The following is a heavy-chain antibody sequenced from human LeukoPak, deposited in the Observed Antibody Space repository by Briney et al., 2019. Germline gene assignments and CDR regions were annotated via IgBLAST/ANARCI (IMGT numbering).Heavy chain of an antibody. D-gene: IGHD3-22*01. CDR3: ARDGYYYDSSGSLYFDY. CDR1: GGTFSSYA. V-gene: IGHV1-69*05. J-gene: IGHJ4*02. Sequence: ASVKVSCKASGGTFSSYAISWVRQAPGQGLEWMGRIIPIFGTANYAQKFQGRVTITTDESTSTAYMELSSLRSEDTAVYYCARDGYYYDSSGSLYFDYWGQGTLVTVSS. CDR2: IIPIFGTA.